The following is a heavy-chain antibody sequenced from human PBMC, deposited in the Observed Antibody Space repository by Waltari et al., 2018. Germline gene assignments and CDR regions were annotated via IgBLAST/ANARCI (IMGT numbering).Heavy chain of an antibody. V-gene: IGHV4-34*01. CDR3: AKLGYCSSTSCYSYYGMDV. CDR1: GGSFSGYY. J-gene: IGHJ6*02. CDR2: INHSGST. D-gene: IGHD2-2*02. Sequence: QVQLQQWGAGLLKPSETLSLTCAVYGGSFSGYYWSWIRQPPGKGLEWIGEINHSGSTNYNPALKSRVTISVDTSKTQFSLKLSSVTAADTAVYYCAKLGYCSSTSCYSYYGMDVWGQGTTVTVSS.